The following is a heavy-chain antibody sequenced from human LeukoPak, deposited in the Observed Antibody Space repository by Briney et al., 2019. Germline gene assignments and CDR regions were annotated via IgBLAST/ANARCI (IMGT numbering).Heavy chain of an antibody. CDR1: GFTFSSYG. J-gene: IGHJ4*02. CDR2: ISYDGSNK. D-gene: IGHD3-10*01. Sequence: PGGSLRLSCAASGFTFSSYGMHWVRQAPGKGLEWVAVISYDGSNKYYADSVKGRFTISRDNSKNTLYLQMNSLRAEDTAVYYCAKTRDPGGIWFGSYFDSWGQGTLVTVSS. CDR3: AKTRDPGGIWFGSYFDS. V-gene: IGHV3-30*18.